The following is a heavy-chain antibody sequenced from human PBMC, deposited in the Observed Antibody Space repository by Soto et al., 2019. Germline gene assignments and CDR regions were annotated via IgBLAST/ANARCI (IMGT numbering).Heavy chain of an antibody. CDR1: GGSISSYY. CDR2: IYYSGST. Sequence: PSETLSLTCTVSGGSISSYYWSWIRQPPGKGLEWIGYIYYSGSTNYNPSLKSRVTISVDTSKNQFSLKLSSVTAADTAVYYCTRHAHSSSWYFDYWGQGTLVTVSS. CDR3: TRHAHSSSWYFDY. J-gene: IGHJ4*02. D-gene: IGHD6-13*01. V-gene: IGHV4-59*08.